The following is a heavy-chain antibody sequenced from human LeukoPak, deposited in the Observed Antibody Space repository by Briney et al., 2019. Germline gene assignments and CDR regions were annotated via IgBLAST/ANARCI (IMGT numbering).Heavy chain of an antibody. V-gene: IGHV4-61*02. CDR3: ARGGIAVAGTGVLFDY. CDR2: IYTSGST. J-gene: IGHJ4*02. D-gene: IGHD6-19*01. Sequence: PSQTLSLTCTVSGGSISSGSYYWSWIRQPAGKGLEWIGRIYTSGSTNYNPSLKSRVTISVDTSKNQFSLKLSSVTAADTAVYYCARGGIAVAGTGVLFDYWGQGTLVTVSS. CDR1: GGSISSGSYY.